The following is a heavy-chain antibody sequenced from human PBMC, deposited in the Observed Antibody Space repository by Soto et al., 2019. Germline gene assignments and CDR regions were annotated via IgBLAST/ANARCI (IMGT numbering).Heavy chain of an antibody. V-gene: IGHV1-69*08. J-gene: IGHJ4*02. Sequence: QVQLVQSGAEVKKPGSSVKVSCKASGDTFSSSTISWVRQAPGQGLEWMGRIIPMVDTADYGQKVQGRVTITADKSTITVYMEMSSLRSEDTAVYYCVKDCSIGSVYSGFAAIDHWGQGTLVTVSS. CDR2: IIPMVDTA. CDR3: VKDCSIGSVYSGFAAIDH. CDR1: GDTFSSST. D-gene: IGHD5-12*01.